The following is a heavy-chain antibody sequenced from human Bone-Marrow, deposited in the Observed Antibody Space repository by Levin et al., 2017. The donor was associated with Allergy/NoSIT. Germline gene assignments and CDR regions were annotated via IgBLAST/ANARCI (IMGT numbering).Heavy chain of an antibody. CDR3: AKDLVVAAITRYYFDY. Sequence: GGSLRLSCAASGFTFSSYAMSWVRQAPGKGLEWVSGISGSGGSTYHADSVKGRFTISRDNSKNTLYLHMNNLRAEDTAVYYCAKDLVVAAITRYYFDYWGQGTLVTVSS. D-gene: IGHD5-12*01. V-gene: IGHV3-23*01. CDR1: GFTFSSYA. CDR2: ISGSGGST. J-gene: IGHJ4*02.